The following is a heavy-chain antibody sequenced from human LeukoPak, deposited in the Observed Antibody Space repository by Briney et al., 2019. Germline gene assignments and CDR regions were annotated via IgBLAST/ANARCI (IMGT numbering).Heavy chain of an antibody. Sequence: PGGSLRLSCAASGFTFSSYWMSWVRQAPGKGLEWVANIKQDGSEKYYVDSVKGRFTISRDNAKNSLYLQMNSLRAEDTAVYYCARDKGDSGSPHDYWGQGTLVTVSS. CDR3: ARDKGDSGSPHDY. CDR2: IKQDGSEK. CDR1: GFTFSSYW. D-gene: IGHD1-26*01. J-gene: IGHJ4*02. V-gene: IGHV3-7*01.